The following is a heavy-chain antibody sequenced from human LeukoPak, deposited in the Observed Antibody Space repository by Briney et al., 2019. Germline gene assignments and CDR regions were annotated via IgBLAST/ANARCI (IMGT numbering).Heavy chain of an antibody. J-gene: IGHJ6*03. V-gene: IGHV4-34*01. Sequence: SETLSLTCTVSGASISSYYWSWIRQPPGKGLEWIGEINHSGSTNYNPSLKSRVTISVDTSKNQFSLKLSSVTAADTAVYYCARHTITGYSSGWYSSYYYYYYMDVWGKGTTVTISS. CDR1: GASISSYY. CDR3: ARHTITGYSSGWYSSYYYYYYMDV. D-gene: IGHD6-19*01. CDR2: INHSGST.